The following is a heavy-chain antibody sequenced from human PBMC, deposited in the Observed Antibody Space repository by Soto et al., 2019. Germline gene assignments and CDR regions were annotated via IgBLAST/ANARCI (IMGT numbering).Heavy chain of an antibody. Sequence: SDTLSLTCSVSGATLNSGNYYWSWIRQVPGKGLEWIGHIYVTGAVDYNPSLRDRITISQDTSERQFSLNLRLVTAADTAVYYCARLRIATNNYKWFDPWGQGTLVTVSS. J-gene: IGHJ5*02. CDR2: IYVTGAV. D-gene: IGHD2-21*01. V-gene: IGHV4-31*03. CDR3: ARLRIATNNYKWFDP. CDR1: GATLNSGNYY.